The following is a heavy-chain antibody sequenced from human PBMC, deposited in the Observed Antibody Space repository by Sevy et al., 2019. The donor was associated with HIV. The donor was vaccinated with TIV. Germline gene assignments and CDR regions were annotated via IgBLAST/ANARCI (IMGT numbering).Heavy chain of an antibody. J-gene: IGHJ4*02. D-gene: IGHD3-10*01. V-gene: IGHV3-7*04. CDR2: ISPEGSRI. CDR1: GFGFSGTW. CDR3: AKDRGWKTFDY. Sequence: GGSLRLSCAASGFGFSGTWMNWVRQAPGKGLEWVAIISPEGSRIDYADSVKGRLIISRDNANSSVSLQMNSLRVEDMCVYYLAKDRGWKTFDYWGQGALVTVSS.